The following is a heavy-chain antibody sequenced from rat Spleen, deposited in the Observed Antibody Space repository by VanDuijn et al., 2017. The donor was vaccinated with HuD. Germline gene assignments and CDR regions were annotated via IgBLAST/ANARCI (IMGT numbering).Heavy chain of an antibody. CDR2: IIYDGSST. CDR3: TTSGAY. CDR1: GFSISDYA. Sequence: EVQLVESGGGLVQPGRSLKLSCAASGFSISDYAMAWVRQAPNKGLEWVATIIYDGSSTYYRDSVKGRFTISRDNAHNTLYLQLNSLRSEDTATYYCTTSGAYWGQGVMVTVSS. V-gene: IGHV5-17*01. D-gene: IGHD4-3*01. J-gene: IGHJ2*01.